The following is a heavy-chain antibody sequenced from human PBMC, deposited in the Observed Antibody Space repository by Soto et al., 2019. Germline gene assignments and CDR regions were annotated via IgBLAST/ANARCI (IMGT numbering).Heavy chain of an antibody. CDR2: IIPIFGTA. V-gene: IGHV1-69*01. CDR3: ARSRSSSWSTFDT. Sequence: QVKLVQSGAEVKKPGSSVKVSCKASVGTFSSYAISWVRQAPGQGLEWMGGIIPIFGTANYAQKFQGRVTITADESTSTDYMELSSLRSEDTAVYYCARSRSSSWSTFDTWGQGTLVTVSS. D-gene: IGHD6-13*01. CDR1: VGTFSSYA. J-gene: IGHJ5*02.